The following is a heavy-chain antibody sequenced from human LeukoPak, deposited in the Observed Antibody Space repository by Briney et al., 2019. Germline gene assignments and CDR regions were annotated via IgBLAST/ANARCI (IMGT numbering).Heavy chain of an antibody. V-gene: IGHV3-30*03. Sequence: GGSLRLSCAASGFTFSSYGMHWVRQAPGKGLGWVAIISYDGSNKYYADSVKGRFTISRDNSKNTLYLQMNSLRAEDTAVYYCARDLLLMVRGVNPLDYWGQGTLVTVSS. J-gene: IGHJ4*02. CDR1: GFTFSSYG. CDR2: ISYDGSNK. D-gene: IGHD3-10*01. CDR3: ARDLLLMVRGVNPLDY.